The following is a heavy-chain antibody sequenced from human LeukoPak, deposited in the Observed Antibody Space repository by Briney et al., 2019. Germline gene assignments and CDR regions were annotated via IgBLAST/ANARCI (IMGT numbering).Heavy chain of an antibody. D-gene: IGHD6-19*01. CDR2: ISVSGGST. Sequence: PGGSLRLSCAASGFTFSSYAMSWVRQAPGKGLEWVSGISVSGGSTHYAGSVKGRFTISRDNSQSTLCLQMNSLRAEDTALYYCAKDIRGWSSGLFDYWGQGTLVTVSS. CDR3: AKDIRGWSSGLFDY. CDR1: GFTFSSYA. V-gene: IGHV3-23*01. J-gene: IGHJ4*02.